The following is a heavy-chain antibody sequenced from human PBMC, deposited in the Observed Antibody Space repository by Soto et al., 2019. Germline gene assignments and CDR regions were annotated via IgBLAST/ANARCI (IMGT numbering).Heavy chain of an antibody. CDR3: VKDRDSNSWPSRDV. D-gene: IGHD3-22*01. CDR1: GYTFTRNG. CDR2: ISPNSGNI. V-gene: IGHV1-18*01. J-gene: IGHJ6*02. Sequence: QVHLVQSGAEVKKPGASVNVSCKTSGYTFTRNGIIWVRQAPGQGLEWMGWISPNSGNIKYAQKLQGRVIMTTDTPKSTADMELRSMRSDDTAVYYFVKDRDSNSWPSRDVWGPGTTVTVSS.